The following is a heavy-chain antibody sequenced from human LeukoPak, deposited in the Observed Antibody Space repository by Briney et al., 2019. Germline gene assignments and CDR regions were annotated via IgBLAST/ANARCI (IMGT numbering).Heavy chain of an antibody. J-gene: IGHJ4*02. V-gene: IGHV3-21*01. Sequence: GGSLRLSCATSGFTFNSYTMHWVRQAPGKGLEWVSSISSSSSYIYYADSVKGRFTISRDNAKNSLYLQMNSLRAEDTAIYYCAREPRVIARFDYWGQGTLVTVSS. D-gene: IGHD3-16*02. CDR2: ISSSSSYI. CDR3: AREPRVIARFDY. CDR1: GFTFNSYT.